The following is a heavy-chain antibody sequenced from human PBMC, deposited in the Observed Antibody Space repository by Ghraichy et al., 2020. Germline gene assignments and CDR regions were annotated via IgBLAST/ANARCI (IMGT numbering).Heavy chain of an antibody. D-gene: IGHD4-23*01. CDR2: IYWNDEK. CDR3: AHRSTVVSPKNAFGI. J-gene: IGHJ3*02. V-gene: IGHV2-5*01. CDR1: GFSLSTSGVG. Sequence: SGPTLVKPTQTLTLTCTFSGFSLSTSGVGVGWIRQPPGKALEWLALIYWNDEKRYSPSLKSRLTITKDTSKDQVVLTMTNMDPVDTATYYCAHRSTVVSPKNAFGIWGQGTMVTVSS.